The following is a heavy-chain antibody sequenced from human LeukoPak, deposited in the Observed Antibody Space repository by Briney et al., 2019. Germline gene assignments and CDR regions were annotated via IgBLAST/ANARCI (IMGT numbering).Heavy chain of an antibody. CDR1: GYTLTGYY. CDR3: ARPSDSSGYYDFDY. CDR2: INPNSGGT. Sequence: ASVKVSCKASGYTLTGYYMHWVRQAPGQGLEWMGRINPNSGGTNYAQKFQGRVTMTRDTSISTAYMELSRLRSDDTAVYYCARPSDSSGYYDFDYWGQGTLVTVSS. V-gene: IGHV1-2*06. J-gene: IGHJ4*02. D-gene: IGHD3-22*01.